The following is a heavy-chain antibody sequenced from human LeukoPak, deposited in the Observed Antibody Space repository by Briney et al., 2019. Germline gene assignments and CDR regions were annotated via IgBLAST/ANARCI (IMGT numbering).Heavy chain of an antibody. J-gene: IGHJ4*02. CDR1: GFSFRSYS. Sequence: GGSLRLSCAASGFSFRSYSMDWVRQAPGKGLEWVSSITGSSSYISCADSVKGRFTISRDNAENSLFLQMNSLRPEDTAVYFCARDRLEGGETFDYWGQGTPVTVSS. CDR3: ARDRLEGGETFDY. D-gene: IGHD1-1*01. CDR2: ITGSSSYI. V-gene: IGHV3-21*01.